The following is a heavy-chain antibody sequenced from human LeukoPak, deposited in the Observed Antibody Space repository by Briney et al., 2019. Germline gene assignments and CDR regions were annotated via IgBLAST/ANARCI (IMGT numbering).Heavy chain of an antibody. CDR1: GYTFTSYD. J-gene: IGHJ5*02. V-gene: IGHV1-8*01. D-gene: IGHD4-17*01. CDR2: MNPNSGNT. CDR3: ARALPYGTENWFDP. Sequence: ASVKVSCKASGYTFTSYDINWVRQATGQGLEWMGWMNPNSGNTGYAQKFQGRVTMTRNISISTAYMELSSLRSEDTAVYYCARALPYGTENWFDPWGQGTLVTVSS.